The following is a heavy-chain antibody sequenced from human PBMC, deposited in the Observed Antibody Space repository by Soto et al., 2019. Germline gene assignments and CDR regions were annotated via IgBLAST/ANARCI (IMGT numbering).Heavy chain of an antibody. CDR2: IYYSGST. CDR1: GGSISIYY. J-gene: IGHJ4*02. Sequence: QVQLQESGPGLVKPSETLSLTCTVSGGSISIYYWSWIRQPPGKGLGWIGYIYYSGSTNYNPSLKSRVTISVDTSKNQFSLKLNSVTAADTAVYYCARGSSSWDYWGQGALVTVSS. CDR3: ARGSSSWDY. D-gene: IGHD6-13*01. V-gene: IGHV4-59*08.